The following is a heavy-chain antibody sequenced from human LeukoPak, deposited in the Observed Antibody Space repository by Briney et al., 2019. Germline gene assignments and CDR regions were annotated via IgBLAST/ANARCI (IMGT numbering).Heavy chain of an antibody. CDR1: GYTFTSYY. CDR2: INPSGGST. CDR3: ARVPRGQTGYYYYMDV. D-gene: IGHD1-14*01. V-gene: IGHV1-46*01. Sequence: ASVKVSCKASGYTFTSYYMHWVRQAPGQGLEWMGIINPSGGSTSYAQKFQGRVTMTRDMSTSPVYMELSSLRSEDTAVYYCARVPRGQTGYYYYMDVWGKGTTVTVSS. J-gene: IGHJ6*03.